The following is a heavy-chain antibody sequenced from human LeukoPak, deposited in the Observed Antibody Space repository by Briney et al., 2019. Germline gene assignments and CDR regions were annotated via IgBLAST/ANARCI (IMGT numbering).Heavy chain of an antibody. Sequence: ASVKVSCKVSGYTLTELSMHWVRQAPGKGLEWMGGFDPEDGETIYAQKFQGRVTMTEDTSTDTAYMEPSSLRSEDTAVYYCATDGPLGDWNDSEGVGYWGQGTPVTVSS. CDR3: ATDGPLGDWNDSEGVGY. V-gene: IGHV1-24*01. CDR2: FDPEDGET. D-gene: IGHD1-1*01. J-gene: IGHJ4*02. CDR1: GYTLTELS.